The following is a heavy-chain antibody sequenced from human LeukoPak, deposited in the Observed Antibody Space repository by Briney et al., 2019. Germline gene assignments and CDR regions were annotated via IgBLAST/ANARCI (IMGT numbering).Heavy chain of an antibody. V-gene: IGHV1-2*02. CDR1: GYTFTGYY. D-gene: IGHD3-22*01. J-gene: IGHJ3*02. CDR2: INPNSGGT. CDR3: ARTLVDYYDSSGYYALGAFDI. Sequence: ASVKVSCKASGYTFTGYYMHWVRQAPGQGLEWMGWINPNSGGTNYAQKFQGRVTMTRDTSISTAYMELSRLRSDDTAVYYCARTLVDYYDSSGYYALGAFDIWGQGTMVTVSS.